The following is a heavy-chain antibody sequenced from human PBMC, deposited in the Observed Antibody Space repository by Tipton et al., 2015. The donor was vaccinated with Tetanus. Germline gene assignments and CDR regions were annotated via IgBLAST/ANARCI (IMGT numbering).Heavy chain of an antibody. CDR1: GASISSNTYY. D-gene: IGHD3-10*01. CDR3: ARHPPPYYYGSGSYLDY. CDR2: VSYSGST. V-gene: IGHV4-39*01. J-gene: IGHJ4*02. Sequence: LRLSCTVSGASISSNTYYWGWIRQPPGKGLEWITSVSYSGSTYYNPSLKSRVTMSVDTSKNQFSLRLSSVTAADTAVYFCARHPPPYYYGSGSYLDYWGQGTPVTVSS.